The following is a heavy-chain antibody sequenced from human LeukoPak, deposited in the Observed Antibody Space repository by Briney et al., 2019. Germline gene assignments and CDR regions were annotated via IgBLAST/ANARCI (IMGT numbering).Heavy chain of an antibody. V-gene: IGHV3-11*04. D-gene: IGHD2-15*01. Sequence: GGSLRLSCAASGFTFSDYYMSWIRQAPGKGLEWVSYISSSGSTIYYADSVKGRFTISRDNAKNSLYLQMNSLRAEDTAVYYCARARDCSGGGCYVTGYFDYWGQGTLVTVSS. J-gene: IGHJ4*02. CDR3: ARARDCSGGGCYVTGYFDY. CDR1: GFTFSDYY. CDR2: ISSSGSTI.